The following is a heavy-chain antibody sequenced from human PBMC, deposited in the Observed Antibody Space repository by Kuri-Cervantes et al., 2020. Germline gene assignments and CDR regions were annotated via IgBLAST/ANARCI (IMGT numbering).Heavy chain of an antibody. Sequence: GESLKISCAASGFTFSSYAMHWVRQAPGKGLEWVAVISYDGNNKYYADSVKGRFTISRDNSKNTLYLQMNSLRAEDAAVYYCARASRRRNWNDLPIRGAFDIWGQGTMVTVSS. J-gene: IGHJ3*02. CDR2: ISYDGNNK. CDR1: GFTFSSYA. D-gene: IGHD1-1*01. CDR3: ARASRRRNWNDLPIRGAFDI. V-gene: IGHV3-30-3*01.